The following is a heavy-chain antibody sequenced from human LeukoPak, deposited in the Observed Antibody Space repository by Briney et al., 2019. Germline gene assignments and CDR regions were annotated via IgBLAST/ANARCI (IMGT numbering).Heavy chain of an antibody. CDR2: INHSGST. CDR1: GGSFSGYY. D-gene: IGHD3-3*01. J-gene: IGHJ6*03. Sequence: PSETLSLTCAVYGGSFSGYYWSWIRQPPGKGLEWIGEINHSGSTNYNPSLKSRVTISVDTSKNQFSLKLSSVTAADTAVCYCARVSQYYDFWSGPHYYMDVWGKGTTVTVSS. V-gene: IGHV4-34*01. CDR3: ARVSQYYDFWSGPHYYMDV.